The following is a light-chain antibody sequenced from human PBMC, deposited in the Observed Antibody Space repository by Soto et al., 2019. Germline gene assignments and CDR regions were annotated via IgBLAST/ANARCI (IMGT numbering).Light chain of an antibody. Sequence: LTQPASVSGSPGQSITISCTGTSSDVGSYNLVSWYQQHPGKAPKLMIYEVSKRPSGVSNRFSGSKSGNTASLTISGLQADDDADYYCRRYPHTCTYVFCTGTNATVL. CDR2: EVS. J-gene: IGLJ1*01. CDR3: RRYPHTCTYV. V-gene: IGLV2-23*02. CDR1: SSDVGSYNL.